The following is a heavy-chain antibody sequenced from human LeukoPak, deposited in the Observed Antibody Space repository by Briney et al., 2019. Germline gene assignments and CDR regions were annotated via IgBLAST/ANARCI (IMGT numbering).Heavy chain of an antibody. V-gene: IGHV4-59*01. CDR2: IYYSGST. D-gene: IGHD3-10*01. Sequence: SETLSLTCTVSGGSISSYYWSWIRQPPGKGLEWIGYIYYSGSTNYNPSLKSRVTISVDTSKNQFSLKLSSVTAADTAVYYCARAKRHYYGSGSYYNYYYYYMDVWGKGTTVTVSS. CDR1: GGSISSYY. J-gene: IGHJ6*03. CDR3: ARAKRHYYGSGSYYNYYYYYMDV.